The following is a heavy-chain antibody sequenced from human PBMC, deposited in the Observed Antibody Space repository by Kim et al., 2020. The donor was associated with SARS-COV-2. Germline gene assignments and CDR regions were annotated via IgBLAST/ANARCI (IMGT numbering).Heavy chain of an antibody. J-gene: IGHJ4*02. V-gene: IGHV3-21*01. CDR1: GFTFSSYS. Sequence: GGSLILSCAASGFTFSSYSMNWVRQAPGKGLEWVSSISSSSSYIYYADSVKGRFTISRDNAKNSLYLQMNSLRAEDTAVYYYARDTYSRSGWSPFDYWGQGTLVTVSS. CDR3: ARDTYSRSGWSPFDY. D-gene: IGHD6-19*01. CDR2: ISSSSSYI.